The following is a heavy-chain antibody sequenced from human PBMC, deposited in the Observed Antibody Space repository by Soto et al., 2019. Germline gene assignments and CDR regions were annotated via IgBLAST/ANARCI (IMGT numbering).Heavy chain of an antibody. CDR1: GGSISSSSYY. V-gene: IGHV4-39*01. D-gene: IGHD3-10*01. J-gene: IGHJ4*02. Sequence: PSETLSLTCTVSGGSISSSSYYWGWIRQPPGKGLEWIASTFYSGSTYFNPSLQSRVTISVDTSKNQFSLKLSSVTAADTAVYYCARHDWIGGSGSFYSAPFDYWGQGTLVTVSS. CDR3: ARHDWIGGSGSFYSAPFDY. CDR2: TFYSGST.